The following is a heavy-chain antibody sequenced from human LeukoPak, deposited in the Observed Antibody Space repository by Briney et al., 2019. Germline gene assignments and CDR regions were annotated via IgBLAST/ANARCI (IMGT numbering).Heavy chain of an antibody. CDR3: ASAYCSGGSCSWFDP. CDR1: GYTFTSYG. Sequence: ASLKVSCKASGYTFTSYGISWGRQAPGQGLEGRGGISAYNGNTNYTQKLQGRVTMTTDTSTSTAYMGLRSLRSDDTAVYYCASAYCSGGSCSWFDPWGQGTLVTVSS. D-gene: IGHD2-15*01. CDR2: ISAYNGNT. V-gene: IGHV1-18*01. J-gene: IGHJ5*02.